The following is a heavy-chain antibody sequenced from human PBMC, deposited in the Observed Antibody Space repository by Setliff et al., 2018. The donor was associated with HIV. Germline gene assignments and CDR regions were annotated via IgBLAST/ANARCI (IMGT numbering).Heavy chain of an antibody. J-gene: IGHJ4*02. CDR2: IYPGDSDS. V-gene: IGHV5-51*01. D-gene: IGHD6-25*01. Sequence: PGESLKISCHLSGYSFVDFWIGWVRQMPGKGLEWVGFIYPGDSDSRYSPSFRGQVIISADKSTTTAYLDWASLKASDTAMYYCVRYIGAAAGYIDHWGQGTLVTVSS. CDR3: VRYIGAAAGYIDH. CDR1: GYSFVDFW.